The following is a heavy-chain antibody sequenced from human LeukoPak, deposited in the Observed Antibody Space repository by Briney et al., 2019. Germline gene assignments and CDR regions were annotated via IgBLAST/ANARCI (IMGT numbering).Heavy chain of an antibody. CDR3: ARDPKSQLFLDY. CDR1: GFTLTEEY. CDR2: INPYSGAI. Sequence: PSVRLSREFSGFTLTEEYIHWVREAPGQGLEGMRWINPYSGAINYTQTFQERVTLPRHTPLRTPYMALSRVTSRHPAVYYCARDPKSQLFLDYWGEGSLVTVSS. D-gene: IGHD2-2*01. V-gene: IGHV1-2*02. J-gene: IGHJ4*02.